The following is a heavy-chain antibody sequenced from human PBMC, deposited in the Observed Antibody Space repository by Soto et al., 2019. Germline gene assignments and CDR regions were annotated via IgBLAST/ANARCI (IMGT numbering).Heavy chain of an antibody. J-gene: IGHJ6*02. CDR2: INEDGSAK. D-gene: IGHD2-2*01. CDR1: GITFSTYW. V-gene: IGHV3-7*01. CDR3: AREVVPAPGYGMDV. Sequence: GGSLRLSCAASGITFSTYWMSWVRQAPGKGLEWVASINEDGSAKYYVDSVKGRFTISRDNAKNTLYLQMNSLRAEDTAVYYCAREVVPAPGYGMDVWGQGTTVTVSS.